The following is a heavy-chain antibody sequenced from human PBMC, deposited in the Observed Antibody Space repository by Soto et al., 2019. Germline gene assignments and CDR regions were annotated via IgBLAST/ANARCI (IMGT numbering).Heavy chain of an antibody. V-gene: IGHV4-59*01. Sequence: QVQLQESGPGLVKPSETLSLTCTVSGGSISSYYWSWIRQPPGKGLEWIGYIYYSGSTNYNPSLKSRVTISVDTSKNQFSLKLSSVTAADTAVYYCARVGGAARRLNWFDPWGQGTLVTVSS. CDR2: IYYSGST. CDR3: ARVGGAARRLNWFDP. J-gene: IGHJ5*02. D-gene: IGHD3-16*01. CDR1: GGSISSYY.